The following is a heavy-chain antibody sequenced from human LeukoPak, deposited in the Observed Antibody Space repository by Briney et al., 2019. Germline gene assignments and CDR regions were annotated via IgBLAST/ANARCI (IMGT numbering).Heavy chain of an antibody. V-gene: IGHV3-30*02. CDR1: GFTFSSYG. CDR3: AKEPGYCSGGSCSEFDY. D-gene: IGHD2-15*01. CDR2: IRYDGTNK. J-gene: IGHJ4*02. Sequence: GGSLRLSCAASGFTFSSYGMHWVRQAPGKGLEWVAFIRYDGTNKYYADSVKGRFTISRDNAKNSLYLQMNSLRAEDTALYYCAKEPGYCSGGSCSEFDYWGQGTLVTVSS.